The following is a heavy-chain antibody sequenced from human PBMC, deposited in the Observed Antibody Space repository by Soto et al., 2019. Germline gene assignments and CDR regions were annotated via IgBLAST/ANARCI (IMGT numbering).Heavy chain of an antibody. CDR3: ARASVYGESTFDY. D-gene: IGHD4-17*01. CDR1: GGSVSSGSYY. V-gene: IGHV4-61*01. J-gene: IGHJ4*02. CDR2: IYYSGST. Sequence: SQTLSLTCTVSGGSVSSGSYYWSWIRQPPGKGLEWIGYIYYSGSTNYNPSLKSRVTISVDTSKNQFSLKLSSVTAADTAVYYCARASVYGESTFDYLGQGTLVTCPQ.